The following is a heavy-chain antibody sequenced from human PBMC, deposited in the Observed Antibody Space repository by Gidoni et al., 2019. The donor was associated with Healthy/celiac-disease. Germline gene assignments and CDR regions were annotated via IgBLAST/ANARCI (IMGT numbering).Heavy chain of an antibody. CDR2: ISSSSSYI. CDR1: GFTFISYS. CDR3: ARDRTEDIVVVPAAVGSYYYGMDV. Sequence: EVQLVESGGGLVKPGGSLRLSCAASGFTFISYSMNWVRQAPGKGLEWVSSISSSSSYIYYADSVKGRFTISRDNAKNSLYLQMNSLRAEDTAVYYCARDRTEDIVVVPAAVGSYYYGMDVWGQGTTVTVSS. J-gene: IGHJ6*02. V-gene: IGHV3-21*01. D-gene: IGHD2-2*01.